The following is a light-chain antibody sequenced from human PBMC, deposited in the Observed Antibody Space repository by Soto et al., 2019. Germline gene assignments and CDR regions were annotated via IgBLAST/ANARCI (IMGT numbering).Light chain of an antibody. CDR3: QQANSFPWT. CDR2: AAS. CDR1: QGIINY. J-gene: IGKJ1*01. V-gene: IGKV1-9*01. Sequence: DIQLTQSPSFLSASVGDRVTITCRASQGIINYLAWYQQKPGKAPKLLIYAASTLRSGVPSRFSGSGSGTDFTLTISSLQPEDFATYYCQQANSFPWTFGQGTKVDIK.